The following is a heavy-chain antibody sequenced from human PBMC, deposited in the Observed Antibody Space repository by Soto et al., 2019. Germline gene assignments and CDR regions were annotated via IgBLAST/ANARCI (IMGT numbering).Heavy chain of an antibody. CDR1: GFTFSSYG. CDR3: AKDPVRGYSYGYADY. CDR2: ISYDGSNK. V-gene: IGHV3-30*18. J-gene: IGHJ4*02. Sequence: PGGSLRLSCAASGFTFSSYGMHWVRQAPGKGLEWVAVISYDGSNKYYADSVKGRFTISRDNSKNTLYLQMNSLRAEDTAVYYCAKDPVRGYSYGYADYWGQGTLVTVSS. D-gene: IGHD5-18*01.